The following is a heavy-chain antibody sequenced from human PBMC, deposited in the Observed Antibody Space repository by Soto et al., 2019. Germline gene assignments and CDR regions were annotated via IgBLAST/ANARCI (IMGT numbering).Heavy chain of an antibody. D-gene: IGHD5-18*01. CDR3: ARRDSSGSFDF. CDR2: LNPKSGGT. V-gene: IGHV1-2*02. Sequence: QVQLVQSGAEAKKPGASVKASCKASGYTFAYYYIHWVRLAPGQGLEWMGWLNPKSGGTSHAQKFQGRVTMTRDTSISTVYMELSRLTSDDRAMYYCARRDSSGSFDFWGQGTLVTVSS. J-gene: IGHJ5*01. CDR1: GYTFAYYY.